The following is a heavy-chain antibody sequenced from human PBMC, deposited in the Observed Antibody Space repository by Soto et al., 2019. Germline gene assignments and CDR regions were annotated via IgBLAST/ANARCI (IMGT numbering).Heavy chain of an antibody. CDR1: GFTFGSYA. V-gene: IGHV3-30-3*01. Sequence: QVQLVESGGGVVQPGRSLRLSCAASGFTFGSYAMHWVRQAPGKGLEWVAVISYDGSNKYYADSVKGRLTISRDNSKNTLYLQMNSLRTEDTAVYYCARPLWRDDYNWGYFDLWGRGTLVTASS. CDR3: ARPLWRDDYNWGYFDL. D-gene: IGHD4-4*01. J-gene: IGHJ2*01. CDR2: ISYDGSNK.